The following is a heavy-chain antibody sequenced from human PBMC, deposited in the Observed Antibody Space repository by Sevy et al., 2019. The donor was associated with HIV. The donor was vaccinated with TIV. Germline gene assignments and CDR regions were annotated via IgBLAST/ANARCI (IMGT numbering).Heavy chain of an antibody. Sequence: GESLKISCKGSGYSFTSYWIGWVRQMPGKGLEWMGIIYPGDSDPRYSPSFEGQVIISADKSISTAYLQWSSLKAADIAMYYCARLSGNNYNGEIDYWGQGTLVTVSS. CDR3: ARLSGNNYNGEIDY. D-gene: IGHD3-10*01. J-gene: IGHJ4*02. CDR2: IYPGDSDP. V-gene: IGHV5-51*01. CDR1: GYSFTSYW.